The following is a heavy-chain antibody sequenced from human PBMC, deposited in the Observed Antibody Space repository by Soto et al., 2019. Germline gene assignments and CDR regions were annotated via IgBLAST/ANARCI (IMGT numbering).Heavy chain of an antibody. J-gene: IGHJ5*02. V-gene: IGHV3-21*01. CDR1: GFTFSSYS. D-gene: IGHD3-10*01. CDR3: ARDLLAEVWFGDPPHRWFDP. CDR2: ISSSSSYI. Sequence: GGSLRLSCAASGFTFSSYSMNWVRQAPGKGLEWVSSISSSSSYIYYADSVKGRFTISRDNAKNSLYLQMNSLRAEDTAVYYCARDLLAEVWFGDPPHRWFDPWGQGTLVTVSS.